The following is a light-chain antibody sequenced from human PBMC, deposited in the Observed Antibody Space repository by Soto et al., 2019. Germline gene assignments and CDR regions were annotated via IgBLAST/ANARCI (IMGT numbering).Light chain of an antibody. Sequence: ESVLTQSPGTLSLSPGERATLSCRASQSVSSNYLAWYQQKPGQAPRLLIYGASSRATGIPDRFSGSGSGTDFSLIISSLETEDFAVYYCQQRSVWPLTFGGGTKVDI. V-gene: IGKV3D-20*02. CDR1: QSVSSNY. CDR2: GAS. J-gene: IGKJ4*01. CDR3: QQRSVWPLT.